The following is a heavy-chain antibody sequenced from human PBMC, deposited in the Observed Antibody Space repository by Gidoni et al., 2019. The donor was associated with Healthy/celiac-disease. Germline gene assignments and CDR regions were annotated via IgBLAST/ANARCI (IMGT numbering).Heavy chain of an antibody. D-gene: IGHD5-18*01. CDR1: GCSISSGGYY. CDR2: IYYSGST. J-gene: IGHJ4*02. V-gene: IGHV4-31*03. CDR3: ARAPLDTATGGFDY. Sequence: QVQLQESGPGLVKPSQTLSLTCTVSGCSISSGGYYWCWIRQHPGKGLEWIGYIYYSGSTYYNPSLKSRVTISVDTSKNQCSLKMSSVTAADTAVYYCARAPLDTATGGFDYWGQGTLVTVSS.